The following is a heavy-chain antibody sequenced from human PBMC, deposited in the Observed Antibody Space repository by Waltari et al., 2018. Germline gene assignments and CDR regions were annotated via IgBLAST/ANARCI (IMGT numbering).Heavy chain of an antibody. D-gene: IGHD6-19*01. CDR2: INHSGST. Sequence: QVQLQQWGAGLLKPSETLSLTCAVYGGSFSGYYWSWIRQPPGKGLEWIGEINHSGSTNYDPSLKSRVTISVDTSKNQCSRKLSSVTAADTAVYYCARGSGWYKIKYNWFDPWGQGTLVTVSS. CDR3: ARGSGWYKIKYNWFDP. V-gene: IGHV4-34*01. J-gene: IGHJ5*02. CDR1: GGSFSGYY.